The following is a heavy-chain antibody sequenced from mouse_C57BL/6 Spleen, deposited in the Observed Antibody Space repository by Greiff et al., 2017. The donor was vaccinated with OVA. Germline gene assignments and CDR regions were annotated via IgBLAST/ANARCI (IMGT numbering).Heavy chain of an antibody. CDR3: ARNYYDYHYYAMDY. CDR1: GYAFSSYW. CDR2: IYPGDGDT. Sequence: QVQLQQSGAELVKPGASVTISCKASGYAFSSYWLNWVKQRPGKGLEWIGQIYPGDGDTTYNGKFKGKATLTADKSSSPAYMQLSSLTSEDSAVYFGARNYYDYHYYAMDYWGQGTSVTVSS. J-gene: IGHJ4*01. D-gene: IGHD2-4*01. V-gene: IGHV1-80*01.